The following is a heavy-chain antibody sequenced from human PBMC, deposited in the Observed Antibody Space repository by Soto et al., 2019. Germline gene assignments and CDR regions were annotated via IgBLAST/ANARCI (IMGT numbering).Heavy chain of an antibody. V-gene: IGHV3-23*01. Sequence: GGSLRLSCAASGFTFSSYAMSWVRQAPGKGLEWVSAISGSGGSTYYADSVKGRFTISRDNSKNTLYLQMNSLRAEDTAVYYCAKDSYDSSGYYYYGYYYYGMDVWGQGTTVTVSS. CDR1: GFTFSSYA. CDR2: ISGSGGST. D-gene: IGHD3-22*01. CDR3: AKDSYDSSGYYYYGYYYYGMDV. J-gene: IGHJ6*02.